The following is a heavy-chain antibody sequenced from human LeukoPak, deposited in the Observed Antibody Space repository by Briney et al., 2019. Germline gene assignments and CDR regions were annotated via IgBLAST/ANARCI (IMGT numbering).Heavy chain of an antibody. V-gene: IGHV4-39*01. J-gene: IGHJ5*02. D-gene: IGHD2-15*01. CDR3: ARHAPGDIVVQIPAPTRWFDP. CDR1: GDSVSNNNYF. Sequence: SETLSLTCTVSGDSVSNNNYFWGWIRQPPGKGLEWIGSTYYRGTTYYNPSVESRVTISADTSKNQLSLKLSSVTAADTAVYYCARHAPGDIVVQIPAPTRWFDPGGQGTLVTVST. CDR2: TYYRGTT.